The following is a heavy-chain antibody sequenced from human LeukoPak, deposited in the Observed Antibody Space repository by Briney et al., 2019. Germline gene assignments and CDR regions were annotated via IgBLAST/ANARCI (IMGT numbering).Heavy chain of an antibody. CDR1: GFTFSSYS. J-gene: IGHJ4*02. V-gene: IGHV3-48*01. CDR3: ARGRDAYYFDY. D-gene: IGHD3-10*01. Sequence: GGSLRLSCAASGFTFSSYSMNWVRQAPGKGLEWVSYISSTSSTIYYADSVKGRFTISRDNAKNSLYLQMNSLRAEDTAVYYCARGRDAYYFDYWGQGTLVTVSS. CDR2: ISSTSSTI.